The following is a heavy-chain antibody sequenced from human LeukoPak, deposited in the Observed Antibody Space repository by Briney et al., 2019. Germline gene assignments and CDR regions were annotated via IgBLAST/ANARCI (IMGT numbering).Heavy chain of an antibody. Sequence: PGGSLRLSCAASGFTVSSNYMSWVRQAPGKGLECVSVIYSGGSTYYADSVKGRFTISRDNSKSTLYIQMNSLRAEDTAVYYCARAKPKNMVRGLIMRRESRYYFDYWGQGTLVTVSS. CDR2: IYSGGST. CDR1: GFTVSSNY. D-gene: IGHD3-10*01. CDR3: ARAKPKNMVRGLIMRRESRYYFDY. J-gene: IGHJ4*02. V-gene: IGHV3-53*01.